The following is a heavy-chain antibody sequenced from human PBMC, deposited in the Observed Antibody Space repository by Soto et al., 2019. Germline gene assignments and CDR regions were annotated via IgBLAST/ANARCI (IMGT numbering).Heavy chain of an antibody. V-gene: IGHV1-18*01. Sequence: GLEWMGWISAYNGNTNYAQKLQGRVTMTTDTSTSTAYMELRSLRSDDTAVYYCARCIAVDGPRGCAFDIWGQGTMVTGSS. D-gene: IGHD6-19*01. J-gene: IGHJ3*02. CDR2: ISAYNGNT. CDR3: ARCIAVDGPRGCAFDI.